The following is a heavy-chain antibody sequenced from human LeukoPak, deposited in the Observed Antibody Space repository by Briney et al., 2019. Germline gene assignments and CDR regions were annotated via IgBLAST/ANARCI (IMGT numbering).Heavy chain of an antibody. V-gene: IGHV4-4*07. Sequence: SETQSLTCTVSGASINSHYWSWIRQPAGKGLEWIGRIYISGSTNYNSSLQSRVTMSVDTSKNRFSLKLSSVTAADTAVYYCARAPSPLPGTYYFDYWGQGTLVTVSS. CDR3: ARAPSPLPGTYYFDY. CDR1: GASINSHY. D-gene: IGHD2-15*01. CDR2: IYISGST. J-gene: IGHJ4*02.